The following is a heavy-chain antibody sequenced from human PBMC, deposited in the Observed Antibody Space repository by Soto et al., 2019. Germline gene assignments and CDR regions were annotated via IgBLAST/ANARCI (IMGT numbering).Heavy chain of an antibody. V-gene: IGHV4-39*01. CDR1: GGSISSSSYY. CDR3: ARSGSYYYDSSGYYHAGPLFDY. D-gene: IGHD3-22*01. Sequence: LSLTCTASGGSISSSSYYWGWIRQPPGKGLEWIGSIYYSGSTYYNPSLKSRVTISVDTSKNQFSLKLSSVTAADTAVYYCARSGSYYYDSSGYYHAGPLFDYWGQGTLVTVSS. J-gene: IGHJ4*02. CDR2: IYYSGST.